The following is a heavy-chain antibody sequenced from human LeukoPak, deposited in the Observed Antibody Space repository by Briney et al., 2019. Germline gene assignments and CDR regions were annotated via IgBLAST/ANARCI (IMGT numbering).Heavy chain of an antibody. CDR2: INPNSGGT. V-gene: IGHV1-2*02. Sequence: ASVKVSCKASGYTFTDYYTHWVRQAPGQGLEWMGWINPNSGGTKYAQKFQGRVSMTRDTSISTAYMELSSLRSDDTAVYYCARDEGTTVTDYWGQGTLVTVSS. CDR1: GYTFTDYY. J-gene: IGHJ4*02. CDR3: ARDEGTTVTDY. D-gene: IGHD4-17*01.